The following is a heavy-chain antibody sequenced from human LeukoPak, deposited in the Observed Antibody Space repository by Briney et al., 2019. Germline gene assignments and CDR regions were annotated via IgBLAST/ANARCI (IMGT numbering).Heavy chain of an antibody. V-gene: IGHV3-48*04. CDR3: ARDKATMVRGYYYYYGMDV. D-gene: IGHD3-10*01. CDR2: ISSSSSTI. J-gene: IGHJ6*02. Sequence: GGSRRLSCAASGFTFSSYSMNWVRQAPGKGLEWVSYISSSSSTIYYADSVKGRFTISRDNAKNSLYLQMDSLRAEDTAVYYCARDKATMVRGYYYYYGMDVWGQGTTVTVSS. CDR1: GFTFSSYS.